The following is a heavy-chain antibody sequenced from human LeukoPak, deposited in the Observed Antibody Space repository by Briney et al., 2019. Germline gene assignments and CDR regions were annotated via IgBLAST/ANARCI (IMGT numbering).Heavy chain of an antibody. CDR2: ISSSSSTI. Sequence: GGSLRLSCAASGFTFSSYSMNWVRQAPGKGLEWVSCISSSSSTIYYADSVKGRFTISRDNAKNSLYLQMNSLRDEDTAVYYCAKWELYSGFYYIDYWGQGTLATVSS. J-gene: IGHJ4*02. D-gene: IGHD1-26*01. CDR3: AKWELYSGFYYIDY. CDR1: GFTFSSYS. V-gene: IGHV3-48*02.